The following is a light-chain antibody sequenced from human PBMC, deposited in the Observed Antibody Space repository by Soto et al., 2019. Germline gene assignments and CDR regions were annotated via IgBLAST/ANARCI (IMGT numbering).Light chain of an antibody. J-gene: IGLJ1*01. CDR1: SSNIGNDY. CDR3: GAWDRSPSADV. Sequence: QSVLTQPPSVSAAPGQTVTISCSGSSSNIGNDYVSWYQQFPGTAPKLLVYDNNKRPSGIPDRFSAYRSGTSATLGITGPHTGAEADEHSGAWDRSPSADVFGTATKLTVL. V-gene: IGLV1-51*01. CDR2: DNN.